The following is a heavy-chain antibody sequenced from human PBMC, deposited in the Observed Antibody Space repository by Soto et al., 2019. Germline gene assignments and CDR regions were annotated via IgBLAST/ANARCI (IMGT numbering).Heavy chain of an antibody. J-gene: IGHJ6*02. Sequence: QVQLVQSGDEVRKPGSSVKVSCKASGYIFVNYGIAWVRQAPGQGLEWMGWISPYSGNTHYARKVQGRLTMTTDTSTSTAYMDLGSLTSDDTAVSYCAMVDNYVTPTPQDVWGQGTTVTVSS. CDR2: ISPYSGNT. CDR3: AMVDNYVTPTPQDV. CDR1: GYIFVNYG. V-gene: IGHV1-18*01. D-gene: IGHD3-16*01.